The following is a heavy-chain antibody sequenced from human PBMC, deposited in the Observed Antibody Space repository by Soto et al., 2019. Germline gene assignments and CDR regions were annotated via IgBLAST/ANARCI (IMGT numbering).Heavy chain of an antibody. CDR3: ARDPVPGMTGTTVWFDP. Sequence: SQTLSLTCAISGDSVSSNSAAWNWIRQSPSRGLEWLGRTYYRSKWYNDYAVSVKSRITINPDTSKNQFSLQLNSVTPEDTAVYYCARDPVPGMTGTTVWFDPWGQGTLVTVSS. D-gene: IGHD1-7*01. J-gene: IGHJ5*02. CDR2: TYYRSKWYN. CDR1: GDSVSSNSAA. V-gene: IGHV6-1*01.